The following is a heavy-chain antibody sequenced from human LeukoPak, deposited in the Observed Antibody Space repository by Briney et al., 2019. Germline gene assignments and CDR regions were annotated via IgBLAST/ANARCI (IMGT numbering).Heavy chain of an antibody. CDR2: IRFDGSDK. V-gene: IGHV3-30*02. CDR3: ATGYSSSWYELDYFDH. J-gene: IGHJ4*02. D-gene: IGHD6-13*01. Sequence: GGSQRLSCAASGFTFSSYGMHWVRQAPGKGLEWVAFIRFDGSDKYNADSVKGRFTISRDNSKNTLYLQMNSLRIEDTAMYYCATGYSSSWYELDYFDHWGQGTLVTVSS. CDR1: GFTFSSYG.